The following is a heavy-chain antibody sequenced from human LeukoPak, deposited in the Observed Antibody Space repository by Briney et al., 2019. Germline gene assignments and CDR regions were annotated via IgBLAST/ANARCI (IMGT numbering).Heavy chain of an antibody. J-gene: IGHJ4*02. CDR1: GGSFSGYY. D-gene: IGHD3-10*01. V-gene: IGHV4-34*01. CDR3: ARVPHYYFGYGYFDT. Sequence: PSETLSLTCVVYGGSFSGYYWSWIRQPPGKGLEWIGEIDQSGTTNYNPSLKSRVTISIDTSKKQSSLTLTSMTDADTAVYYCARVPHYYFGYGYFDTWGQGTRVTVSS. CDR2: IDQSGTT.